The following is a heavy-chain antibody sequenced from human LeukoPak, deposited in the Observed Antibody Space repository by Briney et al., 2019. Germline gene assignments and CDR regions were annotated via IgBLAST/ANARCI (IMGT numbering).Heavy chain of an antibody. CDR2: ISSSSSYI. Sequence: GGSLTLSCAASGFTFSSYSMNWVRQPPGKGLEWVSPISSSSSYIYYADSVKGRFTISRDNAKNSLYLQMNSLRAEDTAVYYCARDGSDIVATGASWFDPWGQGTLVTVSS. CDR1: GFTFSSYS. V-gene: IGHV3-21*01. D-gene: IGHD5-12*01. J-gene: IGHJ5*02. CDR3: ARDGSDIVATGASWFDP.